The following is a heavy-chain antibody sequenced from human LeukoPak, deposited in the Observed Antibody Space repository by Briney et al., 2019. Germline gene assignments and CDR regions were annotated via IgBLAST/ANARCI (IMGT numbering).Heavy chain of an antibody. V-gene: IGHV4-59*08. CDR1: GGSISTSY. CDR3: ARQRTIGTGWTYFDS. D-gene: IGHD1/OR15-1a*01. CDR2: FSYTGST. J-gene: IGHJ4*02. Sequence: PSETLSLTCTVSGGSISTSYWTWIRQPPGKGLEWIGYFSYTGSTNYNPSFKSRVTMSEDTSKKKFSLKLTSVTAADTAVYYCARQRTIGTGWTYFDSWGQGTLVTVSS.